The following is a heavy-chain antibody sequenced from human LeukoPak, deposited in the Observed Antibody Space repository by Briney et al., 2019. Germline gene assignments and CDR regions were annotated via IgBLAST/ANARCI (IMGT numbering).Heavy chain of an antibody. CDR2: IDWDDDK. CDR3: ARSPVTTRFDY. CDR1: GLSLSTSGMC. D-gene: IGHD4-17*01. V-gene: IGHV2-70*11. Sequence: ESGPALVKPTQTLTLTCTFSGLSLSTSGMCVSWIRQPPGKALEWLARIDWDDDKHYNTSLKTRLTISKDTSKNQVVLTMTNMYPVDTATYYCARSPVTTRFDYWGQGTLVTVSS. J-gene: IGHJ4*02.